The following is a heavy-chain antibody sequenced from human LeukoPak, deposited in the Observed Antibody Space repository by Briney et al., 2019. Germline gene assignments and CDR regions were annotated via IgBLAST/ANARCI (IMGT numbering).Heavy chain of an antibody. V-gene: IGHV4-59*01. CDR1: GGSISSYY. D-gene: IGHD5-18*01. CDR2: FYYSGST. J-gene: IGHJ4*02. Sequence: PSETLSLTCTVSGGSISSYYWSWIRQPPGKGLEWIGYFYYSGSTNYNPSLKSRVTISVDTSKNQFSLRLSSVTAADTAVYYCARTALTGIYFDYWGQGTLVTVSS. CDR3: ARTALTGIYFDY.